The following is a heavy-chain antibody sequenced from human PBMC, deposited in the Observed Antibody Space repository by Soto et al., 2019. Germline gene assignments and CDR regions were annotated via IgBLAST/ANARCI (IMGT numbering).Heavy chain of an antibody. V-gene: IGHV1-18*01. D-gene: IGHD2-2*01. CDR3: ARVKVPAAILGAFDL. CDR1: GYTFSTYG. Sequence: QVQLVQSGAEMKKPGASVKVSCKASGYTFSTYGITWVRQAPGQGLDWMGWINPLKGDTNSEARFQDRVTMTTDTSTRTAYMEPRSLRSDDTAVYYCARVKVPAAILGAFDLWGQGTLVTVSS. J-gene: IGHJ3*01. CDR2: INPLKGDT.